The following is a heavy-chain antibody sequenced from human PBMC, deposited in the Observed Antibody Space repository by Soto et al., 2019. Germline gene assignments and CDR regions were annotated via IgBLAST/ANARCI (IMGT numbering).Heavy chain of an antibody. Sequence: ASVKVSCKASGYTFTGYYMHWVRQAPGQGLEWMGWINPNSGGTNYAQKFQGWVTMTRDTSISTAYMELSRLRSDDTAVYYCARGRRGWYFLTYGMDVWGQGTTVTVSS. CDR1: GYTFTGYY. V-gene: IGHV1-2*04. J-gene: IGHJ6*02. CDR3: ARGRRGWYFLTYGMDV. CDR2: INPNSGGT. D-gene: IGHD6-19*01.